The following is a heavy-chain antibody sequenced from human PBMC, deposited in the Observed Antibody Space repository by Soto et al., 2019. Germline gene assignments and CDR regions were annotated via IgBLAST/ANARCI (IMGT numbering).Heavy chain of an antibody. D-gene: IGHD3-3*01. CDR2: ISYDGGNK. J-gene: IGHJ5*02. Sequence: QVQLVESGGGVVQPGRSLRLSCAASGFTFTTSAMHWVRQAPGKGLEWVAVISYDGGNKYYGDSVKGRFTISRDNSKSTLYLQMNSLRAGDTTVYYCARHQVSGVLEIDLWGQGTLVTVSS. CDR3: ARHQVSGVLEIDL. CDR1: GFTFTTSA. V-gene: IGHV3-30-3*01.